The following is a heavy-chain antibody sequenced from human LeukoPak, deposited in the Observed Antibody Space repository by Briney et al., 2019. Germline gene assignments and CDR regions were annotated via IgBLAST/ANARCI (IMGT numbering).Heavy chain of an antibody. CDR1: GYSISSGYY. V-gene: IGHV4-38-2*01. Sequence: ASETLSLTCALSGYSISSGYYWGWIRQPPGKGLEWIGSIYHSGSTYYNPSLKSQVTISVDTSKNQFSLKLSSVTAADTAVYYCATGDYERPEDYWGQGTLVTVSS. D-gene: IGHD4-17*01. CDR3: ATGDYERPEDY. J-gene: IGHJ4*02. CDR2: IYHSGST.